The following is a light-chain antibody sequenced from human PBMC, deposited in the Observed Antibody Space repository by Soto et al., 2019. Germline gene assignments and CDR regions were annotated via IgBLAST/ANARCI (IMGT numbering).Light chain of an antibody. V-gene: IGLV2-14*03. CDR1: SSDVGGYNY. Sequence: QSALTQPASVSGSPGQSITIPCTGTSSDVGGYNYVSWYQQHPGKAPKLMVYDVSNRPSGVSNRFSGSKSGNTASLTISGLQAEDEADYYCSSYTSSSSPVVFGGGTEVTVL. CDR3: SSYTSSSSPVV. J-gene: IGLJ2*01. CDR2: DVS.